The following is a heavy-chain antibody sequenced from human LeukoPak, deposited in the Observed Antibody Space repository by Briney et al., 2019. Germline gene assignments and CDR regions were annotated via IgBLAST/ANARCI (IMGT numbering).Heavy chain of an antibody. CDR2: INSDGSST. CDR1: GFTLSSYW. J-gene: IGHJ4*02. V-gene: IGHV3-74*01. Sequence: GGSLRLSCAASGFTLSSYWMHWVRQAPGKGLVWVSRINSDGSSTSYADPVKGRFTISRDYAKNTLYLQMNSLRAEDTAVYYCARTIAVAGTGFDYWGQGTLVTVSS. CDR3: ARTIAVAGTGFDY. D-gene: IGHD6-19*01.